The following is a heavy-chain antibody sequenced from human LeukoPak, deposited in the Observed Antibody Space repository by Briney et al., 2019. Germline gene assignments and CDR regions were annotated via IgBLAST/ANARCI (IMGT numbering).Heavy chain of an antibody. D-gene: IGHD6-19*01. CDR2: IKSKSDAEST. CDR3: TTGSWYYFDS. CDR1: GFTFGNAW. Sequence: AGGSLRLSCAGSGFTFGNAWMSWVRQAPGKGLEWVGRIKSKSDAESTDYVAPVKGRFSISRDDSKKTLYLQMNSLKTEDTAVYYCTTGSWYYFDSWGQGTLVTVSA. J-gene: IGHJ4*02. V-gene: IGHV3-15*01.